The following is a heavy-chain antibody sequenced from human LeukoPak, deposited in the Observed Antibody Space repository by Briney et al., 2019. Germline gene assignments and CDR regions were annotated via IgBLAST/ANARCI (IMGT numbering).Heavy chain of an antibody. CDR1: GGSFSGYY. D-gene: IGHD1-26*01. Sequence: SETLSLTCAVYGGSFSGYYWSWIRQPPGKGLEWIGEINHSGSTNYNPSLKSRVTISVDTSKNQFSLKLSSVTAADTAVYYCARLLQEGYYYYYYYMDVWGKGTTVTVSS. J-gene: IGHJ6*03. CDR2: INHSGST. CDR3: ARLLQEGYYYYYYYMDV. V-gene: IGHV4-34*01.